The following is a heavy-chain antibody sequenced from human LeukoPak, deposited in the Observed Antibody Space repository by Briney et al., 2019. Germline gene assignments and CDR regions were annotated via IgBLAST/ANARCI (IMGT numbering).Heavy chain of an antibody. Sequence: VESLKIYWKGSGYMFSNYWLGWVRQMPGSGVECMGSMYPGDSDARYSPSFQGQINMCADKSVAIAHEAGNSLKASDTAIYYCARGETTGTPVYYCGQGTVVTVSS. CDR1: GYMFSNYW. J-gene: IGHJ4*01. D-gene: IGHD1-14*01. CDR3: ARGETTGTPVYY. V-gene: IGHV5-51*01. CDR2: MYPGDSDA.